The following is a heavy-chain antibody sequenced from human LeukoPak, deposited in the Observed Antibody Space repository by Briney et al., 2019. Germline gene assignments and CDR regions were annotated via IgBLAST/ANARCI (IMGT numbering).Heavy chain of an antibody. Sequence: PSETLSLTCAVYGGSFSGYYWSRIRRPPRKGLEWIGEINHSGSTNYNPSLKSRVTISVDTSNNQFALKLSSVTAADTAVYYCARDTSAGERDYWGQGTLVTVSS. CDR1: GGSFSGYY. CDR3: ARDTSAGERDY. CDR2: INHSGST. J-gene: IGHJ4*02. V-gene: IGHV4-34*01. D-gene: IGHD3-16*01.